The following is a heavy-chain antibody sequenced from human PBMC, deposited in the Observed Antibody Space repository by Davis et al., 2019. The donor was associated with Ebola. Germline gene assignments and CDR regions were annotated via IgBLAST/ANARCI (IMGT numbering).Heavy chain of an antibody. Sequence: SETLSLTCTVSGGSISSGDYSWSWIRQPPGKALEWIGYIYHSASTSYNPSLKSRVTISVDRSKNQFSLKLSSVTAADTAVYYCARGPNKYCSSTSCYLYYYYYGMDVWGQGTTVTVSS. V-gene: IGHV4-30-2*01. CDR3: ARGPNKYCSSTSCYLYYYYYGMDV. CDR2: IYHSAST. D-gene: IGHD2-2*01. CDR1: GGSISSGDYS. J-gene: IGHJ6*02.